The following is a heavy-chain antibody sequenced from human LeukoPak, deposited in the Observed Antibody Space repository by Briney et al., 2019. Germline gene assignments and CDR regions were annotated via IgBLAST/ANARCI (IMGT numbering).Heavy chain of an antibody. CDR3: ARLRTYCTTTTCYESLDS. J-gene: IGHJ4*02. Sequence: PSETLSLTCTVSGGSISSSTFYWTWIRQPPGKTLEWIAYVSYRGSTNYNPPLKSRVTISVGTSKNLFSLELSSVTAADTAVYYCARLRTYCTTTTCYESLDSWGQGTLVTVSS. CDR1: GGSISSSTFY. CDR2: VSYRGST. V-gene: IGHV4-61*01. D-gene: IGHD2-2*01.